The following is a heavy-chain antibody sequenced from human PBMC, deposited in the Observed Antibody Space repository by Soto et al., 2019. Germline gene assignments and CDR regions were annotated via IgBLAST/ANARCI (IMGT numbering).Heavy chain of an antibody. CDR3: ARDRDGYRYGSTIDY. CDR1: GFTFSSYG. CDR2: IWYDGSNK. Sequence: QVQLVESGGGVVQPGRSLRLSCAASGFTFSSYGMHWVRQAPGKGLEWVAVIWYDGSNKYYADSVKGRFTISRDNSKNTLYLQMNSLGAEATAVYYCARDRDGYRYGSTIDYWGQGTLVTVSS. D-gene: IGHD5-18*01. J-gene: IGHJ4*02. V-gene: IGHV3-33*01.